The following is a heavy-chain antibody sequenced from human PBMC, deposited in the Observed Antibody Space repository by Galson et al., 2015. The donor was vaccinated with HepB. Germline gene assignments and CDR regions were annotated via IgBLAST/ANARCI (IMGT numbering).Heavy chain of an antibody. V-gene: IGHV1-69*13. D-gene: IGHD2-15*01. Sequence: SVKVSCKASGGVFGNYVISWVRQAPGQGLEWMGGIIPVYGSANYAQKFQGRVTFTADASTSTAYMEIASLKSEDTATYYCARLGAVAASGDNPFDPWGQGTLVTVSS. CDR2: IIPVYGSA. CDR1: GGVFGNYV. CDR3: ARLGAVAASGDNPFDP. J-gene: IGHJ5*02.